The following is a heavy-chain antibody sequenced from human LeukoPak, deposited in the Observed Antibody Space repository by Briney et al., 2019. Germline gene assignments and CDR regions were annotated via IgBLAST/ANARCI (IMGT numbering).Heavy chain of an antibody. D-gene: IGHD6-13*01. J-gene: IGHJ3*02. CDR1: GFTFDDYA. V-gene: IGHV3-9*01. Sequence: PGRSLRLSCAASGFTFDDYAMHWVRQAPGKGLEWVSGISWNSGSIGYADSVKGRFTISRDNAKNSLYLQMNSLRAEDTALYYCALRNYGSSPSAFDIWGQGTMVTVSS. CDR2: ISWNSGSI. CDR3: ALRNYGSSPSAFDI.